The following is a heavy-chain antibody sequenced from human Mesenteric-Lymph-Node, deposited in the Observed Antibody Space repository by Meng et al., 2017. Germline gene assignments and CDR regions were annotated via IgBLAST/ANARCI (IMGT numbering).Heavy chain of an antibody. CDR1: GYNFTSYG. CDR2: ISAYNGNT. CDR3: ARVFLAAAGQNWFDP. D-gene: IGHD6-13*01. V-gene: IGHV1-18*01. J-gene: IGHJ5*02. Sequence: QVEAVQSGAEVKKPGASVKVSCKASGYNFTSYGISWVRQAPGQGLEWMGWISAYNGNTNYAQKLQGRVTMTTDTSTSTAYMELRSLRSDDTAVYYCARVFLAAAGQNWFDPWGQGTLVTVSS.